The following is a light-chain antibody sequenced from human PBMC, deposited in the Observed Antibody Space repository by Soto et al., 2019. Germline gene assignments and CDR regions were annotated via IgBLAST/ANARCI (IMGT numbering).Light chain of an antibody. CDR2: SNN. CDR3: AAWDDSLNGFYV. Sequence: QSVLAQLPSAYGTPGQRVTISCSGSSSNIGSNTVSWYQQLPGTAPKLLIYSNNRRPSGVPERFSGSNSGTSASLAISGLQSEDEADYYCAAWDDSLNGFYVFGTGTKVTVL. J-gene: IGLJ1*01. CDR1: SSNIGSNT. V-gene: IGLV1-44*01.